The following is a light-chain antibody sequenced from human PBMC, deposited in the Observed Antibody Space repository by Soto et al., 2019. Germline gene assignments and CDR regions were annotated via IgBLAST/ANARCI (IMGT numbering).Light chain of an antibody. J-gene: IGKJ2*01. CDR1: EDIDIN. CDR2: DAS. V-gene: IGKV1-33*01. Sequence: DIQMTQSPSSLSASLLDRITITCQASEDIDINLHWYQEKRGKAPRLLRFDASNWETGVPSRFSGSGSGTDFSFTISSLQHEDIATYYCQQYDYRPYTFGQGTKVDI. CDR3: QQYDYRPYT.